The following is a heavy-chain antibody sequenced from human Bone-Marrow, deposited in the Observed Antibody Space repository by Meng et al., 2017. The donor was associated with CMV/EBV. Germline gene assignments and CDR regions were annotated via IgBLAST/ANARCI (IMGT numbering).Heavy chain of an antibody. CDR2: IYYSGST. CDR3: ARDRHKQSATLRKTGGNWFDP. D-gene: IGHD1-14*01. V-gene: IGHV4-59*01. CDR1: GGSISSYY. Sequence: SETLSLTCTVSGGSISSYYWSWIRQPPGKGLEWIGYIYYSGSTNYNPSLKSRVTISVDTSKNQFSLKLSSVTAADTAVYYCARDRHKQSATLRKTGGNWFDPWGQGTLVTVSS. J-gene: IGHJ5*02.